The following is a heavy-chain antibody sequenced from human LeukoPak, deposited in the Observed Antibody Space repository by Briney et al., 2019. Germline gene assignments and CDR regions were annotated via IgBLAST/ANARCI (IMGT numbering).Heavy chain of an antibody. D-gene: IGHD4-17*01. CDR2: INPNSGGT. Sequence: ASVKVSCKASGYVFTDYYMHWVRQAPGQGLEWMGWINPNSGGTNYAQKFQGRVTMTRDTSISTAYMELSRLRSDDTAKYFCARGEGTVTTKSWFDPWGQGTLVTVSS. CDR1: GYVFTDYY. V-gene: IGHV1-2*02. J-gene: IGHJ5*02. CDR3: ARGEGTVTTKSWFDP.